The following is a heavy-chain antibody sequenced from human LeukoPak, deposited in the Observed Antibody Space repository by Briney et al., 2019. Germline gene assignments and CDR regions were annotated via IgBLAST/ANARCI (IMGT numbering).Heavy chain of an antibody. CDR1: GYPFRSYG. J-gene: IGHJ4*02. CDR3: ARGVGAYYFDY. V-gene: IGHV1-18*01. CDR2: ISTFNDNK. D-gene: IGHD1-26*01. Sequence: ASVKVSCKGSGYPFRSYGISWVRQAPGQGLEWMGWISTFNDNKNYAQKIQGRLTMTADTSTSTAYMELSSLRSEDTAVYYCARGVGAYYFDYWGQGTLVTVSS.